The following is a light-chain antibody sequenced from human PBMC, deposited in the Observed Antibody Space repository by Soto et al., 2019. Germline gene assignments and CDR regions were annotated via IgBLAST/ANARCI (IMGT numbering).Light chain of an antibody. J-gene: IGKJ1*01. CDR3: QHYNKYPWT. CDR1: HDIGSY. V-gene: IGKV1-8*01. CDR2: GAS. Sequence: AIRMTQSPSSLSASTGDRVAIACRASHDIGSYLAWYQQKPGQDPDLLIYGASTLQSGVPSRFSGGGSGKKFTLTISCLQSEDFATYYCQHYNKYPWTFGQGTEVEVK.